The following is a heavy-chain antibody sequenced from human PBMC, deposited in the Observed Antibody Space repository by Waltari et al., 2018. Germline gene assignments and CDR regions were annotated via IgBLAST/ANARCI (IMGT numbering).Heavy chain of an antibody. V-gene: IGHV2-5*01. CDR3: ARKLGIGGWYTFDI. J-gene: IGHJ3*02. CDR2: IYWNDDK. CDR1: GFSLSTSGVG. Sequence: QITLKESGPTLVKPTQPLTLTCTFSGFSLSTSGVGVGWIRQPPGKALEWLALIYWNDDKRYSPSLKSRLTITKDTSKNQVVLTMTNMDPVDTATYYCARKLGIGGWYTFDIWGQGTMVTVSS. D-gene: IGHD2-15*01.